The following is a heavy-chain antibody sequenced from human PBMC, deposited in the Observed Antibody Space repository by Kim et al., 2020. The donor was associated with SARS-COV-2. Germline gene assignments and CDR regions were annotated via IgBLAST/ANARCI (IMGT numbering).Heavy chain of an antibody. CDR1: GFVFMNYA. D-gene: IGHD3-10*01. CDR2: ISGSGGSS. J-gene: IGHJ6*02. CDR3: VKSVGEYYYYYGLDV. V-gene: IGHV3-23*01. Sequence: GGSRRLSCAASGFVFMNYAMTWVRQAPGKGLEWVSGISGSGGSSYYADSVKGRFTISRDNSKDTVYLEMNSLRADDTAVYYCVKSVGEYYYYYGLDVWGQGTTVTVSS.